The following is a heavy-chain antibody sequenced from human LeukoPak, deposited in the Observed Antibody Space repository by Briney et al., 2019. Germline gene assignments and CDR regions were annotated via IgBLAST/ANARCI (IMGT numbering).Heavy chain of an antibody. CDR1: GFTFSSYS. Sequence: GGSLRLSCAASGFTFSSYSMNWVRQAPGKGLEWVSYISSSSSTIYYADSVKGRFTISRDNSKNTLYLQMNSLRAEDTAVYYCARGPEYRAFDIWGQGTMVTVSS. V-gene: IGHV3-48*01. CDR3: ARGPEYRAFDI. CDR2: ISSSSSTI. D-gene: IGHD2-2*01. J-gene: IGHJ3*02.